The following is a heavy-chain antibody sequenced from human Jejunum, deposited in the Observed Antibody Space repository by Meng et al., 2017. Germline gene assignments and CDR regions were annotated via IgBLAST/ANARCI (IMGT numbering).Heavy chain of an antibody. J-gene: IGHJ4*02. V-gene: IGHV4-34*02. D-gene: IGHD1-26*01. CDR1: GGSISGYF. Sequence: QGPLQQWGGGLWKPSETLSLTCAVYGGSISGYFWSWIRQAPGEGLEWVGEFTRGGTTNYNPSLKSRVTISADTSKNQFALTLSSVSAADTAVYYCARHEVDFDNWGQGTLVTVSS. CDR2: FTRGGTT. CDR3: ARHEVDFDN.